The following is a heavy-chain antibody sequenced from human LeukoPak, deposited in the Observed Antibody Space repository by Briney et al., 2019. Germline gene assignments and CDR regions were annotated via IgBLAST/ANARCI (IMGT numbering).Heavy chain of an antibody. J-gene: IGHJ4*02. CDR2: IYTSGST. D-gene: IGHD3-9*01. CDR1: GGSISSYY. Sequence: SETLSLTCTVSGGSISSYYWSWIRQPAGKGLEYIGRIYTSGSTNYNPSLKSRVTMSVDTSKNQFSLKLTSVTAADTAVYYCARAPDYDILTGYPSYYFDYWGQGTLVTVSS. CDR3: ARAPDYDILTGYPSYYFDY. V-gene: IGHV4-4*07.